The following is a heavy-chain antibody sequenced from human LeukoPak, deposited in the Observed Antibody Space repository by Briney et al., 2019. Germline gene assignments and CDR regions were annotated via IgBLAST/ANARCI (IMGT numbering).Heavy chain of an antibody. D-gene: IGHD3-16*01. Sequence: SETLSLTCTVSGASVSRYYSYWIRQPPGKGLEWMGNIYYSGSTNYNSSLKSRVTISVDTSKNQISLKLRSVTAADTAVYYCARKGVSDLYYFDSWGQGTLVTVSS. V-gene: IGHV4-59*08. CDR1: GASVSRYY. CDR2: IYYSGST. J-gene: IGHJ4*02. CDR3: ARKGVSDLYYFDS.